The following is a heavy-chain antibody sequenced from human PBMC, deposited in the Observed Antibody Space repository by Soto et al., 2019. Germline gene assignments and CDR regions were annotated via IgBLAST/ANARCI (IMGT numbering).Heavy chain of an antibody. Sequence: SETLSLTCTVSGGSISSYYWSWIRQPPGKGLEWIGYIYYSGSTSYNPSLKSRVTISVDTSKNQFSLKLSSVTAADTAVYYCARLVVATITGWLDPWGQGTLVTVPQ. J-gene: IGHJ5*02. V-gene: IGHV4-59*08. D-gene: IGHD5-12*01. CDR2: IYYSGST. CDR3: ARLVVATITGWLDP. CDR1: GGSISSYY.